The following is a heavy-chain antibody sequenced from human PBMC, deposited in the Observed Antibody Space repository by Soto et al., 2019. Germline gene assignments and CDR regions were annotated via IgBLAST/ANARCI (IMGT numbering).Heavy chain of an antibody. D-gene: IGHD3-3*02. V-gene: IGHV4-30-4*01. J-gene: IGHJ4*02. CDR1: GGIFNSGDYF. CDR2: IFYTWTT. Sequence: SETLSRTCSVSGGIFNSGDYFRSWIRQPPGMGLERIGSIFYTWTTYYSPSVKSRASMSMYTSKNLFYLRLRSLTAPDTAMYFCARVKATLYWHYYFAYWGKGTPVTFSS. CDR3: ARVKATLYWHYYFAY.